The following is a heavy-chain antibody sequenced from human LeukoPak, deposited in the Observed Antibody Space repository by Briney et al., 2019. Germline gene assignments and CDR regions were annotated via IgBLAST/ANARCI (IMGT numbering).Heavy chain of an antibody. D-gene: IGHD2-2*01. V-gene: IGHV3-9*01. CDR1: GFTFDDYA. CDR2: ISWNSGSI. Sequence: GRSLRLFCAASGFTFDDYAMHWVRQAPGKGLEWVSGISWNSGSIGYADSVKGRFTISRDNAKNSLYLQMNSLRAEDTALYYCAKDISSTSPLGAFDIWGQGTMVTVSS. J-gene: IGHJ3*02. CDR3: AKDISSTSPLGAFDI.